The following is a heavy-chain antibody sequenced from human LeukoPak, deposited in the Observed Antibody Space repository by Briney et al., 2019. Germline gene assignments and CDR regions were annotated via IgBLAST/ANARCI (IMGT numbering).Heavy chain of an antibody. D-gene: IGHD5-18*01. Sequence: GRSLRLSCAASGFTFSRYAMHWVRQAPGKGLEWVAVFTYDGNDKYYADSVEGRFTISRDNSKNTLYLQMNSLRAEDTAVYYCAYATVTLDYWGQGTLVTVSS. CDR1: GFTFSRYA. CDR2: FTYDGNDK. V-gene: IGHV3-30*14. J-gene: IGHJ4*02. CDR3: AYATVTLDY.